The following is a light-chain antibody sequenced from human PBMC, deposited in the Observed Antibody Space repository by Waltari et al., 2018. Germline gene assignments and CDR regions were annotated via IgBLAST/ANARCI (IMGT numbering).Light chain of an antibody. CDR1: SGRIASNY. J-gene: IGLJ2*01. Sequence: NFMLTQPHSVSESPGKTVTISCTRSSGRIASNYVQWYQQRPGSAPTTVMYEDNKRPSGVPDRFSGSIDRSSNSASLTISGLKTEDEADYYCQSYDIGNQHHVVFGGGTKLTVL. CDR3: QSYDIGNQHHVV. CDR2: EDN. V-gene: IGLV6-57*03.